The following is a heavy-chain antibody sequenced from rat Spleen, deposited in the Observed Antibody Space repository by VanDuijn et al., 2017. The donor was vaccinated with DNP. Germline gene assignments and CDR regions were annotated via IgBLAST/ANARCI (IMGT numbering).Heavy chain of an antibody. CDR3: ARDRNYGGYSYFDY. D-gene: IGHD1-11*01. CDR1: GFTFSDYN. CDR2: ISYDGGST. J-gene: IGHJ2*01. Sequence: EVQLVESGGGLVQPGRSLKLSCAASGFTFSDYNMAWVRQAPKRGLEWVASISYDGGSTYSRDSVKGRFTISRDNAKSTLYLQMDSLRSEDTATYYCARDRNYGGYSYFDYWGQGVMVTVSS. V-gene: IGHV5-20*01.